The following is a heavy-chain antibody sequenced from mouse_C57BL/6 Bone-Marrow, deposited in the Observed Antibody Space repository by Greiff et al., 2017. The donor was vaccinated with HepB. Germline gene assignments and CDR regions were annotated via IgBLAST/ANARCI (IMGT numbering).Heavy chain of an antibody. CDR1: GFNIQDDY. J-gene: IGHJ3*01. V-gene: IGHV14-4*01. CDR2: IDPENGDT. CDR3: TTGFYYDMAWFAY. D-gene: IGHD2-4*01. Sequence: VQLKQSGAELVRPGASVKLSCTASGFNIQDDYMHWVKQRPEQGLEWSGWIDPENGDTEYASKFQGKATITADTSSNTAYLQLSSLTSEDTAVYYWTTGFYYDMAWFAYWGQGTLVTVSA.